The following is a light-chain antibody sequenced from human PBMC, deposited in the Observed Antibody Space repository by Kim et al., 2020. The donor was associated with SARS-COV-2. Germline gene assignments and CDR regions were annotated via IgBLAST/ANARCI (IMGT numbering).Light chain of an antibody. CDR3: QVWDSSSDWV. CDR2: YDN. J-gene: IGLJ3*02. Sequence: SYELTQPPSVSVAPGKTARITCGGNNIGSKSVHWYQQKPGQAPVLVIFYDNDRPSGIPERFSGSNSGNTATLTISRVEAGDEADYYCQVWDSSSDWVFGGGTQLTVL. CDR1: NIGSKS. V-gene: IGLV3-21*04.